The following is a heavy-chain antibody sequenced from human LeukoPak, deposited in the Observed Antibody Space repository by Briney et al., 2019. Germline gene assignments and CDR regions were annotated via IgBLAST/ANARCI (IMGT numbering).Heavy chain of an antibody. CDR2: IYRGGST. Sequence: KPGGSLRLSCAASGFTVSSNYMSWVRQAPGKGLEWVSVIYRGGSTYYADSVKGRFTISRDNSKNTLYLQMNSLRAEDTAVYYCARSPYSSSWYPWFDPWGREPWSPSPQ. V-gene: IGHV3-53*01. CDR3: ARSPYSSSWYPWFDP. CDR1: GFTVSSNY. D-gene: IGHD6-13*01. J-gene: IGHJ5*02.